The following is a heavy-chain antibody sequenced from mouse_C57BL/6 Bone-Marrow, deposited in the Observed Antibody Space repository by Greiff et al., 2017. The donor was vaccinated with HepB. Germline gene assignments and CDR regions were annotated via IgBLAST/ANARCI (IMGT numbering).Heavy chain of an antibody. J-gene: IGHJ1*03. CDR1: GYAFTNYL. V-gene: IGHV1-54*01. D-gene: IGHD1-1*01. CDR3: ARGRGLITTVVRRYFDV. Sequence: QVQLQQSGAELVRPGTSVKVSCKASGYAFTNYLIEWVKQRPGQGLEWIGVINPGSGGTNYNEKFKGKATLTADKSSSTAYMQLSSLTSEDSAVYFCARGRGLITTVVRRYFDVWGTGTTVTVSS. CDR2: INPGSGGT.